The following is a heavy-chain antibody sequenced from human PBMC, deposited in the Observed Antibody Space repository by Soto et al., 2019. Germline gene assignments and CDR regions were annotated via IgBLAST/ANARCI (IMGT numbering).Heavy chain of an antibody. CDR3: AGFGDGLPLDFEY. D-gene: IGHD3-3*01. Sequence: QVQLVQSGAEVKKPGSSVKVSCKASGGTFSSYAISWVRQAPGQGLEWMGGIIPIFGTPNYAQKVQGRVTDTAEQSTRPAYMELSSPGTEDTAGYFWAGFGDGLPLDFEYWGQGTLVTVSS. V-gene: IGHV1-69*12. J-gene: IGHJ4*02. CDR1: GGTFSSYA. CDR2: IIPIFGTP.